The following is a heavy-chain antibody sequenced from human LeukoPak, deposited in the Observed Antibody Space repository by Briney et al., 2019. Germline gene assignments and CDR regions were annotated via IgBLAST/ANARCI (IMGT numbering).Heavy chain of an antibody. V-gene: IGHV4-39*01. CDR3: ARRDDADYYYYGMDV. CDR1: GGSISSSSYY. CDR2: IYYSGST. Sequence: PSETLSLTCTVSGGSISSSSYYWGWLRQPPGKGLEWIGSIYYSGSTYYNPSLKSRVTISVDTSKNQFSLKLSSVTAADTAVYYCARRDDADYYYYGMDVWGQGTTVTVSS. J-gene: IGHJ6*02.